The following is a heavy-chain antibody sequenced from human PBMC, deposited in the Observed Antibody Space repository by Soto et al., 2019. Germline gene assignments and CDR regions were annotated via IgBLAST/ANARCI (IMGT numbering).Heavy chain of an antibody. CDR2: ISAYNGNT. D-gene: IGHD3-9*01. Sequence: ASVKVSCKASGYTFTSYGISWVRQAPGQGLEWMGWISAYNGNTNYAQKLQGRVTMTTDTSTSTAYMELRSLRSDDTAVYYCARVGVGILTSLYYYYYGMDVWGQGTTVPVSS. J-gene: IGHJ6*02. V-gene: IGHV1-18*01. CDR1: GYTFTSYG. CDR3: ARVGVGILTSLYYYYYGMDV.